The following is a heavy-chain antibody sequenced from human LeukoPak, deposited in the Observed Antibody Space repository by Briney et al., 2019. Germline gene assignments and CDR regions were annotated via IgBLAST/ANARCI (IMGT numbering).Heavy chain of an antibody. CDR3: ARVGFTVVRGAHDS. D-gene: IGHD3-10*01. CDR2: ISAYNGNP. J-gene: IGHJ4*02. V-gene: IGHV1-18*01. CDR1: NYTFTSYG. Sequence: ASVKVSCKAYNYTFTSYGISWVRQAPGQGLEWMGRISAYNGNPKYAQKFQGRVTMTTDTSTSTVYMELRSLRLDDTALYYCARVGFTVVRGAHDSWGQGTLVTVSS.